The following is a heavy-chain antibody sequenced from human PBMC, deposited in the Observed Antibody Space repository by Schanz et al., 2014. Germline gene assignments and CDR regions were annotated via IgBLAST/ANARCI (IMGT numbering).Heavy chain of an antibody. CDR3: ARDRVGASSYFDY. Sequence: VQLVESGGGLVQPGGSLRLSCAASGFTVSSNYMSWVRQAPGKGLEWVAVIRYDGRNKNFVESVKGRFTISRDNSNNTVYLQMNTLRAEDTAVYYCARDRVGASSYFDYWGQGTLVTVSS. CDR2: IRYDGRNK. V-gene: IGHV3-33*08. CDR1: GFTVSSNY. J-gene: IGHJ4*02. D-gene: IGHD1-26*01.